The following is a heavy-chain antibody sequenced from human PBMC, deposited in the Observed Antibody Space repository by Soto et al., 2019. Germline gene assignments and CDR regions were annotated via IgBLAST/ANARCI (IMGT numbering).Heavy chain of an antibody. D-gene: IGHD4-17*01. CDR3: ARAPSMTTGYYYMDV. V-gene: IGHV1-3*01. J-gene: IGHJ6*03. Sequence: ASVKVSCKASGYTFTSYAMHWVRQAPGQRLEWMGWINAGNGNTKYSQKFQGRVTITRDTSASTAYMELSSLRSEDTAVYYCARAPSMTTGYYYMDVWGKGTTVTAP. CDR2: INAGNGNT. CDR1: GYTFTSYA.